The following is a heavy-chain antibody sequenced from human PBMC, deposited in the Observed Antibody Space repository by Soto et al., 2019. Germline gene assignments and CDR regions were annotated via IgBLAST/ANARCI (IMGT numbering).Heavy chain of an antibody. Sequence: TSETLSLTCTVSGGSISSYYWSWIRQPPGKGLEWIGYIYYSGSTNYNPSLKSRVTISVDTSKNQFSLKLSSVTAADTAVYYCARAEYSSSWLYYFDYWGQGTLVTVSS. CDR1: GGSISSYY. CDR2: IYYSGST. J-gene: IGHJ4*02. D-gene: IGHD6-13*01. CDR3: ARAEYSSSWLYYFDY. V-gene: IGHV4-59*01.